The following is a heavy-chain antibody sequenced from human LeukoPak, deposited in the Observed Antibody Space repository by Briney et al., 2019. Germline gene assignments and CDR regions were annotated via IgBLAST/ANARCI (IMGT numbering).Heavy chain of an antibody. V-gene: IGHV3-48*03. D-gene: IGHD6-19*01. Sequence: TGGSLRLPCAASGFTFSSYEMNWVRQAPGKGLMWVSYISSSGSTIYYADSVKGRFTISRDNAKNSLYLQMSSLRAEDTAVYYCARDGIAVADYWGQGTLVTVSS. J-gene: IGHJ4*02. CDR3: ARDGIAVADY. CDR2: ISSSGSTI. CDR1: GFTFSSYE.